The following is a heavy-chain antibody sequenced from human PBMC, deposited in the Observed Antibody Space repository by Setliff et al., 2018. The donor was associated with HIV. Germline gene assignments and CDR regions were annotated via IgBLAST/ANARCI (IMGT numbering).Heavy chain of an antibody. D-gene: IGHD3-10*01. J-gene: IGHJ1*01. Sequence: ASVKVSCKISGFTLNELSIQWVRQAPGQGLEWMGWISAYNGNTNYAQKLQGRVTMTTDTSTSTAYMELRSLRSDDTAVYYCARVVVRGVTFIAEYFQHWGQGTLVTVSS. CDR3: ARVVVRGVTFIAEYFQH. V-gene: IGHV1-18*01. CDR1: GFTLNELS. CDR2: ISAYNGNT.